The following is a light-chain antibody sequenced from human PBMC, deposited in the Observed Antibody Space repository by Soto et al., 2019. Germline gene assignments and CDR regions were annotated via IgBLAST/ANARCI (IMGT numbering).Light chain of an antibody. Sequence: IVMTQSPANLAVPPLQIATLPSTASQSVNTKLAWYQQQPCQPPRLLMFGASTRATGIPARFSGSGSGTEFTLTISTLQSEDFAVYFCQQCSDWPRTFGQGTQVDIK. J-gene: IGKJ1*01. V-gene: IGKV3-15*01. CDR1: QSVNTK. CDR2: GAS. CDR3: QQCSDWPRT.